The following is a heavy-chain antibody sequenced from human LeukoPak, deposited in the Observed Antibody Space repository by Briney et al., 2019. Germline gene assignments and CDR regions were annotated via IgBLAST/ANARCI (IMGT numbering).Heavy chain of an antibody. CDR2: IYSTAIT. D-gene: IGHD3-10*01. J-gene: IGHJ4*02. V-gene: IGHV3-53*01. Sequence: GGSLRLSCAASGFNVSVNYMSWVRQAPGKGLEWLSVIYSTAITAYADSVKGRFTISRDNSKNTLALQMSSLRVEDTAVYYCARAPHALWFGGGAFDYWGQGTLVTVS. CDR1: GFNVSVNY. CDR3: ARAPHALWFGGGAFDY.